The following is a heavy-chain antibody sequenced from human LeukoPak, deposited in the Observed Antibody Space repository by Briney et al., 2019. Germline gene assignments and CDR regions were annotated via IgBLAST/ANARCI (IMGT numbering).Heavy chain of an antibody. CDR2: IRYDGSNK. CDR3: AKDPGSSRWPNLDY. Sequence: PGGSLRLSCAASGVTFSSYGMHWVRQAPGKGLEWVAFIRYDGSNKYYADSVKGRFTISRDNSKNTLYLQMNSLRAEDTAVYYCAKDPGSSRWPNLDYWGQGTLVTVSS. V-gene: IGHV3-30*02. D-gene: IGHD6-13*01. CDR1: GVTFSSYG. J-gene: IGHJ4*02.